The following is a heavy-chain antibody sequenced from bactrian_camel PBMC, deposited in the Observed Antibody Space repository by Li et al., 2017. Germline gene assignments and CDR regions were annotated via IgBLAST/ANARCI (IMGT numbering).Heavy chain of an antibody. CDR3: AAEYSCVKTVVGGTPSREDFRF. CDR1: GDEYRGLC. J-gene: IGHJ6*01. D-gene: IGHD6*01. CDR2: VYMNGDGRT. V-gene: IGHV3S1*01. Sequence: HVQLVESGGGSVQVGGSLSLSCRVSGDEYRGLCMGWFRQAPGKEREEVALVYMNGDGRTDYAASVKGRFNISADNAKKTLYLQMDSLNPEDTALYSCAAEYSCVKTVVGGTPSREDFRFWGQGTQVTVS.